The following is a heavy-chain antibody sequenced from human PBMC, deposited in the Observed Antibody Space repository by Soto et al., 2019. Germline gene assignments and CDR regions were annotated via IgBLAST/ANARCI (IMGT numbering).Heavy chain of an antibody. V-gene: IGHV3-15*01. CDR3: ATPGGSGSYGTY. Sequence: EVQLVESGGGLVKPGGSLRLSCAASGFTFSNAWMNWVRQAPGKGLEWVGRSKSQTDGGTTDYAAPVKGRFTISRDDSQNRLYLEINSLKTEDTTVYYCATPGGSGSYGTYWGQGTLVTVSS. J-gene: IGHJ4*02. CDR2: SKSQTDGGTT. CDR1: GFTFSNAW. D-gene: IGHD1-26*01.